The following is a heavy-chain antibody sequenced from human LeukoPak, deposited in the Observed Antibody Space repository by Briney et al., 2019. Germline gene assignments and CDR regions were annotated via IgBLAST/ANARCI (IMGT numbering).Heavy chain of an antibody. J-gene: IGHJ4*02. CDR2: IKQDGSEK. Sequence: GGSLRLSCAASGFTFSSYWMSWVRQAPGKGLEWVGNIKQDGSEKYYVDSVKGRFTISRDNAKNSLYLQMNSLRAEDTAVYYCARDPIWFGEESGYFDYWGQGTLVTVSS. D-gene: IGHD3-10*01. CDR3: ARDPIWFGEESGYFDY. V-gene: IGHV3-7*01. CDR1: GFTFSSYW.